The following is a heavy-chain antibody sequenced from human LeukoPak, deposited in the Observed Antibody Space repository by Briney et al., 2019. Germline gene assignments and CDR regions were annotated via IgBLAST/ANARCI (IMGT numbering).Heavy chain of an antibody. D-gene: IGHD6-13*01. V-gene: IGHV4-30-2*01. J-gene: IGHJ4*02. CDR2: IFHSGSS. CDR3: ARHAGYSSSPFDY. Sequence: SSQTLSLTCAVSGDSISSGGCSWSWIRQPSGKGLEWIGYIFHSGSSYYNPSLKSRVTISVDKSKNQFSLRLTSVTAADTAVYYCARHAGYSSSPFDYWGQGTLVTVSS. CDR1: GDSISSGGCS.